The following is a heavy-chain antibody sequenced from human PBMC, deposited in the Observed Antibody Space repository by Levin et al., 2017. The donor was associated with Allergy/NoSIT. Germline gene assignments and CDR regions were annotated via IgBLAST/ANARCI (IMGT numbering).Heavy chain of an antibody. V-gene: IGHV4-34*01. D-gene: IGHD6-19*01. J-gene: IGHJ2*01. CDR3: ATRSGDSSGWSFDL. Sequence: PSETLSLTCAVYGGSFSDYFWNWLRQPPGKGLEWIGDISHRGNTNYNPSFKSRVTISADTSNKHFSLNLRSVTAADTALYYCATRSGDSSGWSFDLWGPGTLVTVSS. CDR1: GGSFSDYF. CDR2: ISHRGNT.